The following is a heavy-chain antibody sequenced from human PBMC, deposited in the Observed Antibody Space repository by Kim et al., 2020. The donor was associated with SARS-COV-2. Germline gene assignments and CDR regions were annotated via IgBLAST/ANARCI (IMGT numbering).Heavy chain of an antibody. D-gene: IGHD1-7*01. CDR2: EK. CDR3: ARHIIWKYDY. Sequence: EKYYVDSVEGRLTIARDNAKNSLYLQSNSLRAEDTAVCYCARHIIWKYDYWGQGTLVTVSS. J-gene: IGHJ4*02. V-gene: IGHV3-7*03.